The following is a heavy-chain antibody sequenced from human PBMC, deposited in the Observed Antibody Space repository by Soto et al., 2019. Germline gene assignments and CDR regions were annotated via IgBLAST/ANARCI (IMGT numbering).Heavy chain of an antibody. CDR2: ISGGGDTT. V-gene: IGHV3-23*01. CDR3: AKGRGGSGSLTPRVDF. Sequence: EVQLLESGGGLVQPGGSLRLSCAASGFTFNNYAMTWVRQAPGKGLEWVSAISGGGDTTSYADSVKGRFTVSRDGSKNKLYLQMSSLRAEYTALYYCAKGRGGSGSLTPRVDFWGQGTLVTVSS. D-gene: IGHD3-10*01. CDR1: GFTFNNYA. J-gene: IGHJ4*02.